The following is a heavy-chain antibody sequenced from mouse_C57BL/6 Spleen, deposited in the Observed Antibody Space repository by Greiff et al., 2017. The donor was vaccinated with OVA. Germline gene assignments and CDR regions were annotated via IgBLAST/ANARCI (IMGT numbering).Heavy chain of an antibody. J-gene: IGHJ1*03. Sequence: QVQLQQPGAELVRPGSSVKLSCKASGYTFTSYWMHWVKQRPIQGLEWIGNIDPSDSETHYNQKFKDKATLAVDKSTSTAYMQLSSLTSEDSAVYYCARSDYYGSSYGYVDVWGTGTTVTVSS. CDR3: ARSDYYGSSYGYVDV. CDR2: IDPSDSET. V-gene: IGHV1-52*01. D-gene: IGHD1-1*01. CDR1: GYTFTSYW.